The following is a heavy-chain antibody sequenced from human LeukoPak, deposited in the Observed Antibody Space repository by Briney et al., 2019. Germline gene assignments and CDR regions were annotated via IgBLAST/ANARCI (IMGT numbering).Heavy chain of an antibody. V-gene: IGHV3-21*05. Sequence: GGSLRLSCAASGFSFSIYEMNWVRQAPGKGLEWVSYISSSSSYIYYADSVKGRFTISRDNAKNSLYLQMNSLRAEDTAVYYCARDPKGTYYYDSSGYYYFDYWGQGTLVTVSS. CDR3: ARDPKGTYYYDSSGYYYFDY. D-gene: IGHD3-22*01. J-gene: IGHJ4*02. CDR1: GFSFSIYE. CDR2: ISSSSSYI.